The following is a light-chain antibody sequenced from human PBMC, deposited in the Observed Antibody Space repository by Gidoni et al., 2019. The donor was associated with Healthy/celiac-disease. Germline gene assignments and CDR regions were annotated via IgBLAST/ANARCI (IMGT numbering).Light chain of an antibody. V-gene: IGLV2-23*02. J-gene: IGLJ3*02. CDR1: SSDVGSHNL. CDR3: CSYAGSSTLV. Sequence: QSALTQPASVSGSPGQSITISCTGTSSDVGSHNLVSWYQQNPGKAPKLMIYEVSKRPSGVSNRFSGSKSGNTASLTISGLQAEDEADYYCCSYAGSSTLVFGGGTKLTVL. CDR2: EVS.